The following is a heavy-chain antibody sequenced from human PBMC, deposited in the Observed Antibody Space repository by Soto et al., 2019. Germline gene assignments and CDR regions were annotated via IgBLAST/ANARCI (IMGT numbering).Heavy chain of an antibody. CDR3: ARELVVVPAANDAFDI. V-gene: IGHV1-69*06. Sequence: SVKVSCKASGGTFSGYAISWVRQAPGQGLEWMGGIIPIFGTANYAQKFQGRVTITADKSTSTAYMELSSLRSEDTAVYYCARELVVVPAANDAFDIWGQGTMVTVSS. CDR1: GGTFSGYA. D-gene: IGHD2-2*01. J-gene: IGHJ3*02. CDR2: IIPIFGTA.